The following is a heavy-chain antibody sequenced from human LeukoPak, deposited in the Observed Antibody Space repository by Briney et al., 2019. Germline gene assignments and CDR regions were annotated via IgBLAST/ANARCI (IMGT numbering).Heavy chain of an antibody. D-gene: IGHD3-10*01. J-gene: IGHJ4*02. Sequence: GGSLRLSCAGSGFSFSNYSMNWVRQAPGKGLEWVSYISTGSRTIYYADSVKGRFTISRDNAKNSLYLQMNSLRAEDTALYYCARGGDRTSSMVRGVKYWGQGTLVTVSS. CDR2: ISTGSRTI. V-gene: IGHV3-48*04. CDR1: GFSFSNYS. CDR3: ARGGDRTSSMVRGVKY.